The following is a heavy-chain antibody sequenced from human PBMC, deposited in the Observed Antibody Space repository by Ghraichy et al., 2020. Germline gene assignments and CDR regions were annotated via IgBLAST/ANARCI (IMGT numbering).Heavy chain of an antibody. V-gene: IGHV3-13*01. Sequence: GESLNISCAAFGFTFSSYDMHWVRQPIGKGLEWVSVIGIAGDTYYPGSVKGRFTISRENAKNSLYLQMNSLRAGDTAMYYCARGIMATHRDWYFDLWGRGTLVTVSS. J-gene: IGHJ2*01. CDR1: GFTFSSYD. CDR3: ARGIMATHRDWYFDL. D-gene: IGHD5-12*01. CDR2: IGIAGDT.